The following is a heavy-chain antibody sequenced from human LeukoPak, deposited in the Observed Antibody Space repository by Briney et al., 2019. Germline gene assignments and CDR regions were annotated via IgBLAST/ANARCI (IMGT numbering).Heavy chain of an antibody. CDR2: IYHSGST. CDR3: ARWIRDNGYDWVFDY. CDR1: GASIRSQY. Sequence: SETLSLTCTVSGASIRSQYWSWIRQPPGKGLELIGYIYHSGSTNYDPSLKSRVSISVDTSKNQFSLRLSSVIAADTGVYYCARWIRDNGYDWVFDYWGQGRLVTVSS. V-gene: IGHV4-59*11. J-gene: IGHJ4*02. D-gene: IGHD5-12*01.